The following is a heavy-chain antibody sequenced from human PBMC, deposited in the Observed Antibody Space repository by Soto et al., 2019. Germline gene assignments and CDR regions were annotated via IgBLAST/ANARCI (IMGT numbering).Heavy chain of an antibody. D-gene: IGHD6-6*01. CDR1: GYTFTGYY. CDR2: INPNSGGT. Sequence: ASVKVACRASGYTFTGYYMHWVRQAPGQGLEWMGWINPNSGGTNYAQKFQGWVTMTRDTSISTAYMELSSLRSEDTAVYYCARDPRYSSSAFDIWGQGTMVTVSS. V-gene: IGHV1-2*04. CDR3: ARDPRYSSSAFDI. J-gene: IGHJ3*02.